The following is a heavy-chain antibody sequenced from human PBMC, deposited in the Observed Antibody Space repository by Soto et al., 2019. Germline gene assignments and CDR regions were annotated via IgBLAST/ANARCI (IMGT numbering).Heavy chain of an antibody. Sequence: QVQLQHWGAGLLKPSETLSLTCAVYVVSFSGYYWSWIRQPPGKGLEWIGEINHSGSTNYNPSLKSRVTISVDTSKTQFSLKLSSVTAADTAVYYCARGSIAARPYYYYYYMDVWGKGTTVTVSS. CDR2: INHSGST. CDR3: ARGSIAARPYYYYYYMDV. CDR1: VVSFSGYY. D-gene: IGHD6-6*01. V-gene: IGHV4-34*01. J-gene: IGHJ6*03.